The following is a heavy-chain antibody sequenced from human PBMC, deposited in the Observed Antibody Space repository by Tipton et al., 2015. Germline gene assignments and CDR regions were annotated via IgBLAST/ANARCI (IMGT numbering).Heavy chain of an antibody. Sequence: TLSLTCTVSGGSIGSHFWSWIRQPPGKGLEWIGSIYYSGDMDYNPSLKSRVAMSVDTSNNHFSLRLTSLTASDTAVYYCASLLLYGDYVLGLGYWGRGTLVTVSS. D-gene: IGHD4-17*01. CDR3: ASLLLYGDYVLGLGY. J-gene: IGHJ4*02. CDR1: GGSIGSHF. V-gene: IGHV4-59*04. CDR2: IYYSGDM.